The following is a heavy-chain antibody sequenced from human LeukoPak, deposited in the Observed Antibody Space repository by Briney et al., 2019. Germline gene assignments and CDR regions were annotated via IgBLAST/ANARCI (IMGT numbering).Heavy chain of an antibody. CDR3: ARGNYYDSSGYLYYFDY. CDR2: INHSGST. V-gene: IGHV4-34*01. Sequence: PSETLSLTCAVYGGSFSGYYWSWIRQPPGKGLEWIGEINHSGSTNYNPSLKSRVTISVDTSKNQFSLKLSSVTAADTAVYYCARGNYYDSSGYLYYFDYWGQGTLVTVSS. J-gene: IGHJ4*02. CDR1: GGSFSGYY. D-gene: IGHD3-22*01.